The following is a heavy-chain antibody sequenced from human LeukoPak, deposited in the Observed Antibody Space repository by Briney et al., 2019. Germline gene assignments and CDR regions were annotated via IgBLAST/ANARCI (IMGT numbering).Heavy chain of an antibody. V-gene: IGHV3-23*01. Sequence: GGSLRLSCAASGFTFSSYGMNWVRQAPGKGLEWVSTISGSGDSTYYADSVKGRFTISRDNSKNTLYLQMNSLRAEDTAVYYCARRSGIAVAGAFDYWGQGTLVTVSS. CDR2: ISGSGDST. J-gene: IGHJ4*02. D-gene: IGHD6-19*01. CDR1: GFTFSSYG. CDR3: ARRSGIAVAGAFDY.